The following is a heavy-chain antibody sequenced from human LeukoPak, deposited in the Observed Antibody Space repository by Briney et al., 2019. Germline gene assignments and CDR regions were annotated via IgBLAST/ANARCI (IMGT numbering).Heavy chain of an antibody. CDR1: GGSISSYY. V-gene: IGHV4-34*01. Sequence: PSETLSLTCTVSGGSISSYYWSWIRQPPGKGLEWIGEINHSGSTNYNPSLKSRVTISVDTSKNQFSLKLSSVTAADTAVYYCARCRYYDYVWGSYRCYFDYWGQGTLVTVSS. CDR2: INHSGST. CDR3: ARCRYYDYVWGSYRCYFDY. J-gene: IGHJ4*02. D-gene: IGHD3-16*02.